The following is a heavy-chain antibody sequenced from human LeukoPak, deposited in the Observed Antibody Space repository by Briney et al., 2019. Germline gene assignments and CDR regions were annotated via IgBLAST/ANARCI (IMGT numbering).Heavy chain of an antibody. J-gene: IGHJ4*02. CDR2: FYHGGST. CDR1: GYSISTGYY. Sequence: SETLSLTCTVSGYSISTGYYWDWIRQPPGKGLEWIGTFYHGGSTYYNPSLKSRVTISVDTSKNQFSLNLTSVTAADTAVYYCAVRSIAAATTLDYWGQGTLVTVSS. D-gene: IGHD6-13*01. CDR3: AVRSIAAATTLDY. V-gene: IGHV4-38-2*02.